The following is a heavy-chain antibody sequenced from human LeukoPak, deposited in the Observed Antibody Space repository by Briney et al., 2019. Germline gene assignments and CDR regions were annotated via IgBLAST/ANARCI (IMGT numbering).Heavy chain of an antibody. V-gene: IGHV3-48*01. D-gene: IGHD3-22*01. J-gene: IGHJ5*02. CDR2: ISSSTSTK. Sequence: GGSLRLSCAASGFTFSSYTMNWVRQAPGKGLEWVSYISSSTSTKYYADSVKGRFTISRDNAASSLYLQMNSLRAEDTAVYYCARDLGQYYDTSDNWFDPWGQGTLVTVSS. CDR1: GFTFSSYT. CDR3: ARDLGQYYDTSDNWFDP.